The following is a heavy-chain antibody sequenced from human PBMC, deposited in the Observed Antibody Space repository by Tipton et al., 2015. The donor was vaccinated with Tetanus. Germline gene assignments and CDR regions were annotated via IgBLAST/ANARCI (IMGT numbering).Heavy chain of an antibody. CDR3: VNFATS. J-gene: IGHJ5*02. V-gene: IGHV3-74*01. CDR1: GFTFSTYW. CDR2: INGHGTNT. Sequence: SLRLSCAAPGFTFSTYWMHWVRQAPGKGLMWVSRINGHGTNTAYADSVKGRFTISRDNAKNSLFLQMNSLRDEDTAVYYCVNFATSWGQGTLVTVPS. D-gene: IGHD1-7*01.